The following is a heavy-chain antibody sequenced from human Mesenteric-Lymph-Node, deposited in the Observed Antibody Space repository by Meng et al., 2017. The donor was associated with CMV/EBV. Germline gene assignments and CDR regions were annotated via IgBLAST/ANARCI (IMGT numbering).Heavy chain of an antibody. Sequence: ASVKVSCKASGYTFTGYYLHWVRQAPGQGLEWMGWMNPNSGNTGYAQKFQGRVTMTRNTSISTAYMELSSLRSEDTAVYYCARGPFGSSGYYLLDYWGQGTLVTVSS. J-gene: IGHJ4*02. V-gene: IGHV1-8*02. CDR3: ARGPFGSSGYYLLDY. CDR1: GYTFTGYY. D-gene: IGHD3-22*01. CDR2: MNPNSGNT.